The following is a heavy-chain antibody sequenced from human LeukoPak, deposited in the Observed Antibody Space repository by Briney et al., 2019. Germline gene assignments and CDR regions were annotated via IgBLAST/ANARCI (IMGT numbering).Heavy chain of an antibody. CDR2: TYYRCKRYN. V-gene: IGHV6-1*01. D-gene: IGHD5-18*01. CDR3: ARDPGGYSYGYHISSSYGMDV. Sequence: SPTLSLTFAISGDSVSSNSAAWNWIRQSPARGLEWLGSTYYRCKRYNDYAVSPKTRITINPDTSKHQFSLQLNSLSPEDPALYYCARDPGGYSYGYHISSSYGMDVWGQGTTVTVSS. J-gene: IGHJ6*02. CDR1: GDSVSSNSAA.